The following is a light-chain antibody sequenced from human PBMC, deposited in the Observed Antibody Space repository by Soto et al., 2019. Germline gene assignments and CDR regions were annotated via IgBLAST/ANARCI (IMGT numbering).Light chain of an antibody. V-gene: IGKV1-27*01. Sequence: DIQMTQSPSSLSASVRDRVTFTCRASQGISNFLAWYQQKPGTVPKLLISAASTLQSGVPSRFSGSGFGTDFTLNISSLQPEDVATYYCQKYSSAPFTFGPGTKVDIK. CDR3: QKYSSAPFT. CDR2: AAS. CDR1: QGISNF. J-gene: IGKJ3*01.